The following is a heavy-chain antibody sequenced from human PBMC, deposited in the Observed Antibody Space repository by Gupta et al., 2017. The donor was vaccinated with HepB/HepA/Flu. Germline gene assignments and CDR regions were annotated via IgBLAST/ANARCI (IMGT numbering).Heavy chain of an antibody. V-gene: IGHV4-34*01. J-gene: IGHJ4*02. CDR2: LNLGGDK. Sequence: QVHLQQWGAGLLKPSETLSLTCDVYGGSFSDNFWAWFRQPPGNGLEWIGELNLGGDKVHSRVLTIRVTISLDTSNMSLYLELNSVTQQKTDLYYWATDTSYFSNSTGWSHYFEAWGQGTLVTVSS. D-gene: IGHD2-8*02. CDR1: GGSFSDNF. CDR3: ATDTSYFSNSTGWSHYFEA.